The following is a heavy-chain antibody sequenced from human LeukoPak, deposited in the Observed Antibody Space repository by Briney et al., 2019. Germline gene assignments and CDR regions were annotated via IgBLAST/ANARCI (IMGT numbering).Heavy chain of an antibody. Sequence: PGGSLRLSCAASGFTFSSYSMNWVRQAPGKGLEWVAVISYDGSNKYYADSVKGRFTISRDNSKNTLYLQMNSLRAEDTAVYYCAKSPVTAMVNVYYYYGMDVWGRGTTVTVSS. D-gene: IGHD5-18*01. CDR3: AKSPVTAMVNVYYYYGMDV. CDR1: GFTFSSYS. V-gene: IGHV3-30*18. CDR2: ISYDGSNK. J-gene: IGHJ6*02.